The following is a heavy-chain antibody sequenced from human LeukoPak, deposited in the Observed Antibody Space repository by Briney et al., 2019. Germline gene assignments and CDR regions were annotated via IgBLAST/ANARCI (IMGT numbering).Heavy chain of an antibody. V-gene: IGHV3-30*03. D-gene: IGHD4-17*01. Sequence: PGGSLRLSCAASGFTFSSYGMHWVRQAPGKGLEWVAVISYDGSNKYYADSVKGRFTISRDNSKNTLYLQMNSLRAEDTAVYYCARGPTVTTFSYFDYWGQGTLVTVSS. CDR2: ISYDGSNK. CDR1: GFTFSSYG. CDR3: ARGPTVTTFSYFDY. J-gene: IGHJ4*02.